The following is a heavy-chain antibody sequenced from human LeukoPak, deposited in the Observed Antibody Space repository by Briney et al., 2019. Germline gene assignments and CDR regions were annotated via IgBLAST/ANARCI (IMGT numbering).Heavy chain of an antibody. CDR1: GYTFTGYY. D-gene: IGHD6-19*01. CDR3: ARPMRQQWLASSFDY. Sequence: ASVKVSCKASGYTFTGYYMHWVRQAPGHGLEWMGWINPNSGGTNYAQKFQGRVTMTRDTSISTVYMELSRLRSDDTAVYYCARPMRQQWLASSFDYWGQGTLVTVSS. V-gene: IGHV1-2*02. CDR2: INPNSGGT. J-gene: IGHJ4*02.